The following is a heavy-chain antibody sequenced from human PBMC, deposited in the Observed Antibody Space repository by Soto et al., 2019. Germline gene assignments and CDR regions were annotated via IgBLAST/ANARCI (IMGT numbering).Heavy chain of an antibody. V-gene: IGHV1-3*01. CDR3: ARGYSSGWYDY. Sequence: ASVKVSCKASGYALTSYAMHWVRQAPGQRLEWMGWINAGNGNTKYSQKCQGRVTITRDTSASTAYMELSSLRSEDTAVYYCARGYSSGWYDYWGQGTLVTVSS. CDR2: INAGNGNT. J-gene: IGHJ4*02. D-gene: IGHD6-19*01. CDR1: GYALTSYA.